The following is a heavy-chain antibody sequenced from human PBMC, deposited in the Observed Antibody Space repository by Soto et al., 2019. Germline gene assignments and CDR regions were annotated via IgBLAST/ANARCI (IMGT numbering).Heavy chain of an antibody. Sequence: GESLKISCKGSGYSFTSYWIGWVRQMPGKGLEWMGIIYPGDSDTRYSPSFQGQVTISADKSISTAYLQWSSLKASDTAMYYCARHGSTTVTTRYYYYYSMDVWGQGTTVTVSS. CDR3: ARHGSTTVTTRYYYYYSMDV. CDR2: IYPGDSDT. J-gene: IGHJ6*02. D-gene: IGHD4-4*01. V-gene: IGHV5-51*01. CDR1: GYSFTSYW.